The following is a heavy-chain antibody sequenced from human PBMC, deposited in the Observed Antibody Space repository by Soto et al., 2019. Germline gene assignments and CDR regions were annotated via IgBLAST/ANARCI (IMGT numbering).Heavy chain of an antibody. CDR3: AKGGGSGVSCGWFEP. Sequence: EVQLLESGGGLVQPGGSLRLSCAASGFTFSDYAMNWVRQAPGKGLEWVSGISGSGGDTYYADSVNGRFTISRDNSKNAWHLQRSGLRAEATAVYLGAKGGGSGVSCGWFEPWGQGTLVTVSS. J-gene: IGHJ5*02. V-gene: IGHV3-23*01. CDR2: ISGSGGDT. CDR1: GFTFSDYA. D-gene: IGHD2-8*02.